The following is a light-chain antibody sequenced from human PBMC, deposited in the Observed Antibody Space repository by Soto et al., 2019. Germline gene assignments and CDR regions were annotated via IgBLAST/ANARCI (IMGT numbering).Light chain of an antibody. J-gene: IGKJ1*01. Sequence: DIPMTQSPSSLSASVGDRVTITCRASQSISSYLNWYQQKPGKAPKVLIYGTSNLQSGVPSRFSGSGSGTDFTLTISSLQPEDFATYYCQQSYSVPWTFGQGTRVEIK. CDR1: QSISSY. CDR3: QQSYSVPWT. V-gene: IGKV1-39*01. CDR2: GTS.